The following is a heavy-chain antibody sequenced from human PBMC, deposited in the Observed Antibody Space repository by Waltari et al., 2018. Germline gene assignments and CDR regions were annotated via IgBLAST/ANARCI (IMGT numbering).Heavy chain of an antibody. J-gene: IGHJ3*02. V-gene: IGHV1-2*06. D-gene: IGHD3-10*01. CDR2: INPNSGGT. CDR3: ARGPYLRAFDI. Sequence: QVQLVQSGAEVKKPGASVEVSSTASGNTFTGYYMHWVRQAPGQGLEGLGRINPNSGGTNYAQKFQGRVTMTRDTSISTAYMELSRLRSDDTAVYYCARGPYLRAFDIWGQGTMVTVSS. CDR1: GNTFTGYY.